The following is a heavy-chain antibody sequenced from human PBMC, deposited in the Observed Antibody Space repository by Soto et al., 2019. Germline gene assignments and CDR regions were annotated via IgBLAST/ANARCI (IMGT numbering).Heavy chain of an antibody. J-gene: IGHJ4*02. CDR1: GGSISSSSYY. V-gene: IGHV4-39*01. D-gene: IGHD3-9*01. CDR2: IYYSGST. CDR3: ASFTRSHLTDY. Sequence: SETLSLTCTVSGGSISSSSYYWGWIRQPPGKGLEWIGSIYYSGSTYYNPSLKSRVTISVDTSKNQFSLKLSSVTAADTAVYYCASFTRSHLTDYWGQGTLVTVSS.